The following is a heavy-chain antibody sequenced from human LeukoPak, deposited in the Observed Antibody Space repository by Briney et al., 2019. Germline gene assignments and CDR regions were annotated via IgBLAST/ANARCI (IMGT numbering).Heavy chain of an antibody. Sequence: GGSLRHSCAASGVTFSSHSMHWVRQAPGKGLVWVSGISRDGTSTNYADAVKGRFTISRDNAKNTLYLQMNSLRVEDTAVYSCARGWYGPDSCGQGTLVTVSS. D-gene: IGHD2-15*01. CDR3: ARGWYGPDS. J-gene: IGHJ5*01. CDR1: GVTFSSHS. V-gene: IGHV3-74*01. CDR2: ISRDGTST.